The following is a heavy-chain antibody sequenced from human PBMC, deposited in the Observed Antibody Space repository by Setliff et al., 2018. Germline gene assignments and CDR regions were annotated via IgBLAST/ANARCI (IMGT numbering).Heavy chain of an antibody. J-gene: IGHJ5*01. CDR2: FSSRNDYI. Sequence: GGSLRLSCAASGFTFSSYAMNWVRQAPGKGLEWVASFSSRNDYIYHADSVKGRFTISRDNAKTSLYLQMDSLRVEDTAVYFCARSPGWIPWFDSWGQGTLVTVSS. D-gene: IGHD5-18*01. CDR3: ARSPGWIPWFDS. V-gene: IGHV3-21*01. CDR1: GFTFSSYA.